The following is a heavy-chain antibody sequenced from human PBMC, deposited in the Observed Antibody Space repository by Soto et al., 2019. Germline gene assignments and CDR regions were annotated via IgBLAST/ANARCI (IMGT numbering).Heavy chain of an antibody. V-gene: IGHV4-39*01. D-gene: IGHD6-6*01. CDR3: ARRSSSSLGSLFDP. J-gene: IGHJ5*02. CDR1: GGSISSSSYY. Sequence: SETLSLTCTVSGGSISSSSYYWGWIRQPPGKGLEWIGSIYYSGSTYYNPSLKSRVTISVDTSKNQFSLKLSSVTAADTAVYYCARRSSSSLGSLFDPWGRGILVTVSS. CDR2: IYYSGST.